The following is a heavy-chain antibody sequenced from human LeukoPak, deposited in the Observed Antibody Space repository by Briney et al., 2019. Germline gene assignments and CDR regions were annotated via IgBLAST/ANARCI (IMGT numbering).Heavy chain of an antibody. CDR2: IYSDGTT. D-gene: IGHD6-13*01. V-gene: IGHV4-4*07. CDR3: ARGPGIIHY. CDR1: GGSISNYY. J-gene: IGHJ4*02. Sequence: SETLSLTCTVSGGSISNYYWSWIRQPAGKGLEWIGRIYSDGTTNYSPSLKSRVTMSLEMSKYQFSPRLSSVTAADTAVYYCARGPGIIHYWGQGTLVTVSS.